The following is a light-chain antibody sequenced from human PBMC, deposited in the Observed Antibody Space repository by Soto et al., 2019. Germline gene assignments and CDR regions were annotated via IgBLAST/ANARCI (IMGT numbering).Light chain of an antibody. CDR3: SSYTSNSTHVV. J-gene: IGLJ2*01. CDR2: EVS. CDR1: SSDVGGYNY. V-gene: IGLV2-14*01. Sequence: QSALTQPASVSGSPGQSITISCTGTSSDVGGYNYVSWYQQHPGKAPKLMIYEVSNRPSGVSNRFSGSKSGNTASLTISGLQAEDEADYYCSSYTSNSTHVVFGGGTNQTVL.